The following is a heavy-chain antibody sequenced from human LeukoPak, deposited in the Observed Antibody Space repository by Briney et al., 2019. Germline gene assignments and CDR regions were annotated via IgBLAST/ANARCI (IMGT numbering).Heavy chain of an antibody. D-gene: IGHD3-22*01. Sequence: PGGSLRLSCAASGFTFSNYWMSWVRQAPGKGLEWVANIKQDGSEKYYVDSVKGRFTISRDNAKSSLYLQMNSLRAEDTAVYYCARDHYDGMGGFDYWGQGTLVTVSS. V-gene: IGHV3-7*01. CDR2: IKQDGSEK. CDR3: ARDHYDGMGGFDY. J-gene: IGHJ4*02. CDR1: GFTFSNYW.